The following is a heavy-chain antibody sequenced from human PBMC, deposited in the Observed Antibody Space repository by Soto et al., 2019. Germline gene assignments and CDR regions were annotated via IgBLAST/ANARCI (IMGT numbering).Heavy chain of an antibody. D-gene: IGHD3-10*01. J-gene: IGHJ4*02. CDR2: SKNKADSYTT. V-gene: IGHV3-72*01. CDR3: TVWGSGNDFGAA. CDR1: GFTFSDHY. Sequence: EVQLVESGGGLVQPGGSLRLSCAASGFTFSDHYMDWVRQAPGKGLEWVGRSKNKADSYTTEYAASVKGRFTISRDGSKNSLCLQMNSLKTEETAVYYCTVWGSGNDFGAAWGKGILVTVSS.